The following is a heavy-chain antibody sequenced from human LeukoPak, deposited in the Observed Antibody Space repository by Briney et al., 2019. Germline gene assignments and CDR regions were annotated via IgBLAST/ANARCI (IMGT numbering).Heavy chain of an antibody. Sequence: GGSLRLSCAASGFTFSSYWMSWVRQAPGKGLEWVANIKQDGSEKYYVDSVKGRFTISRDNAKNSLSLQMNSLRVEDTAVYYCARELNVYSSVNFDLWGRGTLVIVSS. V-gene: IGHV3-7*03. D-gene: IGHD6-19*01. J-gene: IGHJ2*01. CDR1: GFTFSSYW. CDR3: ARELNVYSSVNFDL. CDR2: IKQDGSEK.